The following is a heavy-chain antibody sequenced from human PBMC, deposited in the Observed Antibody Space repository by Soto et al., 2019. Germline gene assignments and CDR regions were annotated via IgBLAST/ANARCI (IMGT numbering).Heavy chain of an antibody. CDR3: ARGTEQLVHFDY. V-gene: IGHV1-8*01. Sequence: QVQMVQSGAEVKKPGASVKVSCKASGYTFTSYDINWVRQATGQGLEWMGWMNPNSGNTGYAQKFQGRVTMTRNTSISTAYMELSSLRSEYTAVYYCARGTEQLVHFDYWGQGTLVTVSS. CDR1: GYTFTSYD. D-gene: IGHD6-6*01. CDR2: MNPNSGNT. J-gene: IGHJ4*02.